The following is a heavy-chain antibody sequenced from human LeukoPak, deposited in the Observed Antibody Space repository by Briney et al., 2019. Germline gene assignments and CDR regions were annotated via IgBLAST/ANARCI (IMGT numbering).Heavy chain of an antibody. CDR2: MNPNTGHT. D-gene: IGHD3-10*01. CDR1: GYTLTTSD. Sequence: ASVKVSCKASGYTLTTSDINWGRQAPGQGREWRGWMNPNTGHTGFTQKFQGRVTMTRSISLNTAYMELSSLRSEDTAVYFCGRVQSGSLLRYGMDVWGQGTTVTVSS. J-gene: IGHJ6*02. CDR3: GRVQSGSLLRYGMDV. V-gene: IGHV1-8*01.